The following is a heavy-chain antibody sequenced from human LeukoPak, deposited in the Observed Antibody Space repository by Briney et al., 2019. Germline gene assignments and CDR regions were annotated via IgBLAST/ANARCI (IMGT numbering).Heavy chain of an antibody. CDR3: ARHESCGGGSCSTGRWFGP. CDR2: INHSGST. Sequence: SETLSLTCAVYGGSFSGYYWSWIRQPPGKGLEWIGEINHSGSTNYNPSLKSRVTISLDTSKNQVSLKLNSVTAADTAVYFCARHESCGGGSCSTGRWFGPWGQGTLVTVSS. V-gene: IGHV4-34*01. CDR1: GGSFSGYY. D-gene: IGHD2-15*01. J-gene: IGHJ5*02.